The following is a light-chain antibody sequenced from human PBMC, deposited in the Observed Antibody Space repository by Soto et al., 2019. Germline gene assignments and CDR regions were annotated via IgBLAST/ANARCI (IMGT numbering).Light chain of an antibody. J-gene: IGKJ2*01. CDR1: QGVSAY. Sequence: DIQMTQSPSSLSASVGDRVTITCRASQGVSAYLLWYQQIQGRAPKLLIYAASNLLSGVQSRFSGSGSGTNCPLTISSLQHEDSATYYCLQSYRTPHTVGQGEKRETK. V-gene: IGKV1-39*01. CDR3: LQSYRTPHT. CDR2: AAS.